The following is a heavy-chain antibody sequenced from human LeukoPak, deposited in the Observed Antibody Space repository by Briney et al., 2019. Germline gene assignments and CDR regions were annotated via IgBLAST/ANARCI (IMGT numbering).Heavy chain of an antibody. J-gene: IGHJ6*03. V-gene: IGHV4-34*01. Sequence: SETLSLTCAVYGGSFSGYYWSWIRQPPGKGLEWIGSIYYSGSTYYNPSLKSRVTISVDTSKNQFSLKLSSVTAADTAVYYCARGRVATTSHRYYYYYMDVWGKGTTVTVSS. CDR3: ARGRVATTSHRYYYYYMDV. CDR1: GGSFSGYY. D-gene: IGHD5-24*01. CDR2: IYYSGST.